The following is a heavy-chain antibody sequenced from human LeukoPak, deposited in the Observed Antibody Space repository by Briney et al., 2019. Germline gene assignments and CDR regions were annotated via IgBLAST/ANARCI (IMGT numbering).Heavy chain of an antibody. V-gene: IGHV1-18*01. D-gene: IGHD6-19*01. CDR2: ISAYNGNT. J-gene: IGHJ4*02. CDR1: GYTFTSYG. CDR3: ARDQFGSGRYPPFDY. Sequence: ASVKVSCKASGYTFTSYGISWVRQAPGQGLEWMGWISAYNGNTNYAQKLQGRVTITADKSTSAAYMELSSLRSEDTAVYYCARDQFGSGRYPPFDYWGQGTLVTVSS.